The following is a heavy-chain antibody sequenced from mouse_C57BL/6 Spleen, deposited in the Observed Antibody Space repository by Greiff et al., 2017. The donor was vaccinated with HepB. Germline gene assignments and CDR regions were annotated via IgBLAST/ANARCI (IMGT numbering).Heavy chain of an antibody. CDR1: GYAFTNYL. V-gene: IGHV1-54*01. J-gene: IGHJ4*01. Sequence: QVQRVESGAELVRPGTSVKVSCKASGYAFTNYLIEWVKQRPGQGLEWIGVINPGSGGTNYNEKFKGKATLTADKSSSTAYMQLSSLTSEDSAVYFCAREGNGNPPYAMDYWGQGTSVTVSS. CDR2: INPGSGGT. CDR3: AREGNGNPPYAMDY. D-gene: IGHD2-1*01.